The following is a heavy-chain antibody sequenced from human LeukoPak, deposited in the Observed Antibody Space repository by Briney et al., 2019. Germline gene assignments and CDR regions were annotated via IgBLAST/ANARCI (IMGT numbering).Heavy chain of an antibody. CDR2: INSDGSDT. CDR3: ARGGYHHGFDI. J-gene: IGHJ3*02. V-gene: IGHV3-74*01. Sequence: GGSLRLSCAASGFTFNSYWFHWVRQAPGKGLVWVSRINSDGSDTIYADSVKGRFTISRGNAKSTVYLQMNSLKAEDTAVYYCARGGYHHGFDISGQGTMVTVSS. D-gene: IGHD2-15*01. CDR1: GFTFNSYW.